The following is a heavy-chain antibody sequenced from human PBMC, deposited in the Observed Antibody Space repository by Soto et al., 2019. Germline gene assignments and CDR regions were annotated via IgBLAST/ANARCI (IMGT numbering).Heavy chain of an antibody. CDR1: GFTFSNAW. CDR3: TTGDYYGSGSYYNVMDY. J-gene: IGHJ4*02. V-gene: IGHV3-15*01. D-gene: IGHD3-10*01. Sequence: KPGGSLRLSCAASGFTFSNAWMSWVRQAPGKGLEWVGRNKSKTDGGTTDYAAPVKGRFTISRDDSKNTLYLQMNSLKTEDTAVYYCTTGDYYGSGSYYNVMDYWGQGTLVTVSS. CDR2: NKSKTDGGTT.